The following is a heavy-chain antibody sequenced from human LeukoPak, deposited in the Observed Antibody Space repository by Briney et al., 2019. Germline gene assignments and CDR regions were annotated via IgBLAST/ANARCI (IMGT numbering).Heavy chain of an antibody. CDR2: ISGSGGST. CDR1: GFTFANYA. J-gene: IGHJ4*02. CDR3: AKGELPHGFDY. V-gene: IGHV3-23*01. Sequence: GGSLRLSCATSGFTFANYAMSWVRQAPGKGLEWVSAISGSGGSTYYADSVKGRFTISRDNSKNTLYLQMNSLRAEDTAVYYCAKGELPHGFDYWGQGTLVTVSS. D-gene: IGHD1-26*01.